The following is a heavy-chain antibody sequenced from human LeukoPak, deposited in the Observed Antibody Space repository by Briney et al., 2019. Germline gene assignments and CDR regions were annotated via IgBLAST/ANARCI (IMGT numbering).Heavy chain of an antibody. J-gene: IGHJ4*02. CDR2: ISWDGTIK. V-gene: IGHV3-30-3*01. CDR3: ARDRSQYYSTDY. CDR1: GFTFSIYW. D-gene: IGHD3-10*01. Sequence: GGSLRLSCAASGFTFSIYWMHWVRQAPGKGLEWVAFISWDGTIKYYADSVKGRFSISRDNSKNTLSLQMNSLRGEDTAVYYCARDRSQYYSTDYWGQGTLVTVSS.